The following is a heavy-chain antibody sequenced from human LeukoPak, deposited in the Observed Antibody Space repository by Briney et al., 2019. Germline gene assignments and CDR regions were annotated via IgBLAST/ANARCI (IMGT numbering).Heavy chain of an antibody. CDR3: ARVPIPPYSSSWYQPFDY. D-gene: IGHD6-13*01. Sequence: ASVKVSCKASGYTFTGYYMHWVRQAPGQGLEWMGWINPNSGGTNYAQKLQGRVTMTTDTSTSTAYMELRSLRSGDSAVYFCARVPIPPYSSSWYQPFDYWGQGTLVTVSS. V-gene: IGHV1-2*02. CDR1: GYTFTGYY. CDR2: INPNSGGT. J-gene: IGHJ4*02.